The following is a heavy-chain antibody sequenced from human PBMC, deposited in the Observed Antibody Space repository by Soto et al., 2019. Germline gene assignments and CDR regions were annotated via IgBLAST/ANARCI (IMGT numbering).Heavy chain of an antibody. Sequence: QVQLVQSGAEVKKPGASVKVYCKASGYTFTNYAIHWVRQAPGQRLEWMGWINAGNGNTKYSQKFQGRVTITRDTSASTAYMELSSLRSEDTAVYYCARDSGGMDVWGQGTTVTVSS. CDR3: ARDSGGMDV. J-gene: IGHJ6*02. CDR2: INAGNGNT. V-gene: IGHV1-3*01. CDR1: GYTFTNYA.